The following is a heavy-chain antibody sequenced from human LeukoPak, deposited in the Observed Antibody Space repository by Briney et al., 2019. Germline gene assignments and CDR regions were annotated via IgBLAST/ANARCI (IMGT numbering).Heavy chain of an antibody. CDR3: AKSGSNYYYHYMDV. CDR2: IKKDGSEE. D-gene: IGHD4-11*01. V-gene: IGHV3-7*03. CDR1: GFTFSSYS. Sequence: GGSLRLSCAAYGFTFSSYSMNWVRQAPGKGLEWVAHIKKDGSEEYYVDSVKGRFTMSRDNAKNSVYLEMNSLRAEDTAIYYCAKSGSNYYYHYMDVWGKGTTVTVSS. J-gene: IGHJ6*03.